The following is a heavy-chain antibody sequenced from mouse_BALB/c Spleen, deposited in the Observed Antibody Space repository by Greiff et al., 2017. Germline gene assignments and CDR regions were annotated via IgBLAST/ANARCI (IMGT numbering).Heavy chain of an antibody. CDR2: IWAGGST. CDR3: ARDAVYYGYDDWYFDV. V-gene: IGHV2-9*02. D-gene: IGHD2-2*01. J-gene: IGHJ1*01. CDR1: GFSLTSYG. Sequence: VQLQQSGPGLVAPSQSLSITCTVSGFSLTSYGVHWVRQPPGKGLEWLGVIWAGGSTNYNSALMSRLSISKDNSKSQVFLKMNSLQTDDTAMYYCARDAVYYGYDDWYFDVWGAGTTVTVSS.